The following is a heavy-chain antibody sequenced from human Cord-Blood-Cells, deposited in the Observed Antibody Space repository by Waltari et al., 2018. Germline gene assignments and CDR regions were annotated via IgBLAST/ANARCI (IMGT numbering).Heavy chain of an antibody. V-gene: IGHV4-39*01. CDR3: ARHRAPYYDILTGYYDY. CDR2: IYYSGST. J-gene: IGHJ4*02. CDR1: GGSISSSSYY. Sequence: QLQLQESGPGLVKPSETLSLTCTVSGGSISSSSYYWGWIRQPPGKGLEWIGSIYYSGSTYYNPSLESQVTISVDTSKNQFSLKLSSVTAADTAVYYCARHRAPYYDILTGYYDYWGQGTLVTVSS. D-gene: IGHD3-9*01.